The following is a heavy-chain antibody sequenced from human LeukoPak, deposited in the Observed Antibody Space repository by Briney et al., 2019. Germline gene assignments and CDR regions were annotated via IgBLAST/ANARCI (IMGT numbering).Heavy chain of an antibody. CDR3: ARGAGSGYYTNFDY. CDR2: INWHGGST. Sequence: WGSLRLSXAASGFTFDDYGMSWVRQAPRKGLGWFTGINWHGGSTRYAASVNGRFTISRDNAKNSLYLQMNSLRAEDTALYYCARGAGSGYYTNFDYWGQGTLVTVSS. V-gene: IGHV3-20*04. CDR1: GFTFDDYG. D-gene: IGHD3-3*01. J-gene: IGHJ4*02.